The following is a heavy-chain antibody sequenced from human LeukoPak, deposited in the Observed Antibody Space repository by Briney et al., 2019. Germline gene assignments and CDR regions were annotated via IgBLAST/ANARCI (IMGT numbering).Heavy chain of an antibody. CDR3: AREVDTAMSGYAFDI. CDR2: IYTSGST. J-gene: IGHJ3*02. V-gene: IGHV4-4*07. D-gene: IGHD5-18*01. CDR1: GGSISSYY. Sequence: SETLSLTCTVSGGSISSYYWSWIRQPAGKGLEWIGRIYTSGSTNYNPSLKSRVTMSVDTSKNQFSLKLSSVTAADTAVYYCAREVDTAMSGYAFDIWGQGTMVTVSS.